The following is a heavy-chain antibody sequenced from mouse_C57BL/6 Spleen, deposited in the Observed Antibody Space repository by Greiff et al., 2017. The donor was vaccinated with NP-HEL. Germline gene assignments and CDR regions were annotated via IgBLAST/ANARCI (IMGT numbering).Heavy chain of an antibody. V-gene: IGHV1-50*01. CDR1: GYTFTSYW. Sequence: QVQLQQPGAELVKPGASVKLSCKASGYTFTSYWMQWVKQRPGQGLEWIGKLDPSDSYTNSNHKFKGTATLTVDTSSSTAYMQISSLTSEDSAVYYCARSPDFINYMVAYWGKGTLVTVSA. CDR3: ARSPDFINYMVAY. CDR2: LDPSDSYT. D-gene: IGHD2-5*01. J-gene: IGHJ3*01.